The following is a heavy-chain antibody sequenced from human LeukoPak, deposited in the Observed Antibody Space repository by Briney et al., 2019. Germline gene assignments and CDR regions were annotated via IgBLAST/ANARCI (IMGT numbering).Heavy chain of an antibody. D-gene: IGHD3-22*01. CDR3: AKDTGYYYDSSNYLGY. J-gene: IGHJ4*02. CDR1: GFTFDDYA. Sequence: SLRLSCAASGFTFDDYAMHWVREAPGKGLEWVSGISWNSGSIGYADSVKGRFTISRDNAKNSLYLQMNSLRAEDTALYYCAKDTGYYYDSSNYLGYWGQGTLVTVSS. V-gene: IGHV3-9*01. CDR2: ISWNSGSI.